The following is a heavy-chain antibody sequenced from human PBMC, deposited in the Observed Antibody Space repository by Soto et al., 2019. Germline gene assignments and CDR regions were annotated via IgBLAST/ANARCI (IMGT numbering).Heavy chain of an antibody. CDR3: ASDYNAYQRQHVFEV. CDR2: INPSGAST. CDR1: GYSFNSYY. D-gene: IGHD3-10*01. J-gene: IGHJ3*01. V-gene: IGHV1-46*02. Sequence: QVQLVQSGAEVKKHGASVKVACKASGYSFNSYYMHWVRQAPGQGPEWMGVINPSGASTSHAQKCKGRVTMTRDTSTSKVYMELSSLRSEDTASYYCASDYNAYQRQHVFEVWGQGTLVTVSS.